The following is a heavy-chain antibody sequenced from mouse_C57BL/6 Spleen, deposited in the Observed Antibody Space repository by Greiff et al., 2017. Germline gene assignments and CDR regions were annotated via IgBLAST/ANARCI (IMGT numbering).Heavy chain of an antibody. CDR2: IDPEDGET. V-gene: IGHV14-2*01. Sequence: EVHLVESGAELVKPGASVKLSCTASGFNIKDYYMHWVKQRTEQGLEWIGRIDPEDGETKYAPKFQGKATITADTASSTAYLQLSSLTSEDTAVYYCARLITTVVARYFDVWGTGTTVTVSS. D-gene: IGHD1-1*01. J-gene: IGHJ1*03. CDR3: ARLITTVVARYFDV. CDR1: GFNIKDYY.